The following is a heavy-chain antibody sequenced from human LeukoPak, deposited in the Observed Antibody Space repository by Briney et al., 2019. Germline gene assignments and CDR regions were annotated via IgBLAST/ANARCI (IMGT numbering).Heavy chain of an antibody. D-gene: IGHD2-21*02. Sequence: SETLSLTCTVSGGSISSYYWSWIRQPPGKGPEWIGYIYYSGSTNYNPSLKSRVTISVDTSKNQFSLKLSSVTAADTAVYYCARHCGGDCYSKHFDYWGQGTLVTVSS. V-gene: IGHV4-59*01. CDR3: ARHCGGDCYSKHFDY. J-gene: IGHJ4*02. CDR2: IYYSGST. CDR1: GGSISSYY.